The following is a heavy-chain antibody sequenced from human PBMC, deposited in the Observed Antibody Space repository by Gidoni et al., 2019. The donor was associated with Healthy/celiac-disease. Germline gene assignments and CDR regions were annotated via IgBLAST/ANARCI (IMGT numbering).Heavy chain of an antibody. CDR1: GYTVTSYG. CDR2: ISAYNGNT. Sequence: QVQLVQSGAEVKKPGASVKVSCKDSGYTVTSYGISWVRQAPGQGLEWMGWISAYNGNTNYAQKLQGRVTMTTDTSTSTASMELRSLRSDDTAVYYCARDARWFGELLSNFDYWGQGTLVTVSS. J-gene: IGHJ4*02. V-gene: IGHV1-18*04. CDR3: ARDARWFGELLSNFDY. D-gene: IGHD3-10*01.